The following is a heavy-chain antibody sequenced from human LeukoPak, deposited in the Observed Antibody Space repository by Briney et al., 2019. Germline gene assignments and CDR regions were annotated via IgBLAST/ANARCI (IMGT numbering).Heavy chain of an antibody. J-gene: IGHJ5*02. Sequence: SETLSLTCTVSGGSISSGGYYWSWIRQHPGKGLEWIGYIYYSGSTYYHPSLKSRVTISVDTSKNQFSLKLSSVTAADTVVYYCARKGSLGFSWGQGTLVTVSS. D-gene: IGHD5/OR15-5a*01. V-gene: IGHV4-31*03. CDR1: GGSISSGGYY. CDR2: IYYSGST. CDR3: ARKGSLGFS.